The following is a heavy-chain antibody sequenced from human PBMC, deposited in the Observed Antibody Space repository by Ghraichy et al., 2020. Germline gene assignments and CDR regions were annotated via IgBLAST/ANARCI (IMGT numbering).Heavy chain of an antibody. Sequence: ASVKVSCKASGYTFTGYYMHWVRQAPGQGLEWMGWINPNSGGTNYAQKFQGRVTMTRDTSISTAYMELSRLISDDTAVYYCARARLGYSSSRKDYYNYYLDVWGKGTTVTVSS. V-gene: IGHV1-2*02. J-gene: IGHJ6*03. D-gene: IGHD6-6*01. CDR3: ARARLGYSSSRKDYYNYYLDV. CDR1: GYTFTGYY. CDR2: INPNSGGT.